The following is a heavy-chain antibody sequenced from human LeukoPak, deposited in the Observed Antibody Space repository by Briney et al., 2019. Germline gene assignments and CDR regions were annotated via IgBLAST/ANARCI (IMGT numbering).Heavy chain of an antibody. Sequence: ASVNVSCKASVYTLTRYGIIWVRQAPRHGLQWMGWISAHNSKTNHAQNRQGRVTMTTDTSTNTVYLELTSLTSDDTAVYYCARAGTTLLLDYWGQGTLVTVSS. CDR3: ARAGTTLLLDY. CDR1: VYTLTRYG. V-gene: IGHV1-18*01. D-gene: IGHD2/OR15-2a*01. CDR2: ISAHNSKT. J-gene: IGHJ4*02.